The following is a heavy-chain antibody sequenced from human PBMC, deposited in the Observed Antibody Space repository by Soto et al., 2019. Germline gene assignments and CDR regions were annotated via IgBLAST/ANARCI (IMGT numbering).Heavy chain of an antibody. CDR1: GGSISSYY. J-gene: IGHJ4*02. V-gene: IGHV4-59*08. Sequence: SETLSLTCTVSGGSISSYYWSWIRQPPGKGLEWIGYIYYSGSTNYNPSLESRVTISVDTSKNQFSLKLSSVTAADTAVYYCVRLSWIQIEYYFDYWGQGTLVTVYS. CDR2: IYYSGST. D-gene: IGHD5-18*01. CDR3: VRLSWIQIEYYFDY.